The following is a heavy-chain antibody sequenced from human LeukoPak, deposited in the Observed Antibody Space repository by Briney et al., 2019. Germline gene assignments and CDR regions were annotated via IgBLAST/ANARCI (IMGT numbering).Heavy chain of an antibody. V-gene: IGHV3-15*01. CDR2: IQTITDGGTT. D-gene: IGHD2-15*01. Sequence: AGGSLRLSCTASGFTFRDVWMTWVRQAPGKGLEWVGRIQTITDGGTTDYAAFVRGRFTISRDDSKNTLYLLMNSLKTEDTAVYYCTTAPRGYCSGGSCSYAFDIWGQGTMVTVSS. CDR1: GFTFRDVW. CDR3: TTAPRGYCSGGSCSYAFDI. J-gene: IGHJ3*02.